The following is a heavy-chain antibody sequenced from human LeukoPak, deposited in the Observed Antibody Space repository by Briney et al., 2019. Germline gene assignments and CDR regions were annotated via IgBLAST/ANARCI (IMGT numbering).Heavy chain of an antibody. J-gene: IGHJ5*02. CDR2: IYYSGST. CDR3: ARALSGDASWFDP. D-gene: IGHD3-10*01. CDR1: GGSISSGGYY. Sequence: SQTLSLTCTVSGGSISSGGYYWSWIRQHPGKGLEWIGYIYYSGSTYYNPSLKSRVTISVDTSKNQFSLKLSSVTAADTAVYYCARALSGDASWFDPWGQGTLVTVSS. V-gene: IGHV4-31*03.